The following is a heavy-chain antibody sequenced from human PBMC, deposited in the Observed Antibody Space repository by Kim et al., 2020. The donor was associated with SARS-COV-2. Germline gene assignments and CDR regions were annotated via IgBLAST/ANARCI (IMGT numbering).Heavy chain of an antibody. J-gene: IGHJ6*02. CDR3: ARDGDYYNYGMDV. V-gene: IGHV1-18*01. Sequence: APKLKGRVTRTTDTSTSTAYMGLRSLRYDDTAVYYCARDGDYYNYGMDVWGQGTTVTVSS.